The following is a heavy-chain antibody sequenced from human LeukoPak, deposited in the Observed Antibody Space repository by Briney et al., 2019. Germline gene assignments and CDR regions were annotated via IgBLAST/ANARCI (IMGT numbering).Heavy chain of an antibody. J-gene: IGHJ5*02. CDR1: RYTFTSYD. CDR2: MNPNSGNT. Sequence: ASVKVSCKASRYTFTSYDINWVRQATGQGLEWMGWMNPNSGNTGYAQKFQGRVTMTKNTSISTAYMELSSLRSEDTAVYYCARKNYGSNRWFDPWGQGTLVTVSS. CDR3: ARKNYGSNRWFDP. D-gene: IGHD4/OR15-4a*01. V-gene: IGHV1-8*01.